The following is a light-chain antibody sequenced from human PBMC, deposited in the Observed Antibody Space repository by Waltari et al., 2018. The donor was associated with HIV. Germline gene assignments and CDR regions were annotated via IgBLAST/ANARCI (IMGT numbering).Light chain of an antibody. CDR2: DGS. CDR1: QSVSEF. J-gene: IGKJ2*01. V-gene: IGKV3-15*01. CDR3: QQYNDWAPMYT. Sequence: IVLTQSPATLSVSPGETAILSCRASQSVSEFLARYQHKPGQGPRLLIHDGSIRATGVPARFSGSGSGTEFTLTISRLQSEDFATYYLQQYNDWAPMYTFGQGTKLEIK.